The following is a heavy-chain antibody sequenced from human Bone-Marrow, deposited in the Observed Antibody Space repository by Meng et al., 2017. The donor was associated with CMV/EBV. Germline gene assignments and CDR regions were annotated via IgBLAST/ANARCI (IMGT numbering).Heavy chain of an antibody. J-gene: IGHJ3*02. CDR3: ARRSSGFRPAGDAFDI. CDR1: GFTFSSYA. D-gene: IGHD2-2*01. CDR2: IYSGGST. Sequence: GESLKISCAASGFTFSSYAMSWVRQAPGKGLEWVSVIYSGGSTYYADSVKGRFTISRDNSKNTLYLQMNSLRAEDTAVYYCARRSSGFRPAGDAFDIWGQGTMVTVSS. V-gene: IGHV3-66*02.